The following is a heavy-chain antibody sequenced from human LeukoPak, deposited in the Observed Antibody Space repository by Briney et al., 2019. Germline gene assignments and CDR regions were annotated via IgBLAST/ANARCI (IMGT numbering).Heavy chain of an antibody. D-gene: IGHD3-9*01. Sequence: PSETLSLTCTVSGGSISSGSYYWSWIRQPAGKRLEWIGRIYTSGSTNYNPSLKSRVTISVDTSKNQFSLKLSSVTAADTAVYYCARVRALRYFDWSNAVGNFDYWGQGTLVTVSS. CDR2: IYTSGST. CDR1: GGSISSGSYY. J-gene: IGHJ4*02. CDR3: ARVRALRYFDWSNAVGNFDY. V-gene: IGHV4-61*02.